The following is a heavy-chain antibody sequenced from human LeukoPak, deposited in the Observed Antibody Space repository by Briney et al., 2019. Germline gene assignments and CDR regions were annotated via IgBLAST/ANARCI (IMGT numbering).Heavy chain of an antibody. CDR1: GYTFTNYY. CDR3: AKIGSSHDFDY. J-gene: IGHJ4*02. V-gene: IGHV1-46*01. Sequence: ASVTVSFKASGYTFTNYYMHWVRQAPGQGMEWMGIITPSGGSTSYAQKFQGRVTMTRDTSTSTVYMELSSLRSEDTAVYYCAKIGSSHDFDYWGQGTLITVSS. D-gene: IGHD1-26*01. CDR2: ITPSGGST.